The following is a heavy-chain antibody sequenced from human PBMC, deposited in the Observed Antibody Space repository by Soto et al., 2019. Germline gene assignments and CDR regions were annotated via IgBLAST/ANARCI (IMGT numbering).Heavy chain of an antibody. CDR1: GFTFSSYS. CDR3: ARGRRITIFGVNWFDP. D-gene: IGHD3-3*01. J-gene: IGHJ5*02. Sequence: PGGSLRLSCACSGFTFSSYSMSWVRQAPGKGLEWVSALSPGGDNTYYADSVKGRFTISRDNSENTLYLQMNSLRAEDTAVYYCARGRRITIFGVNWFDPWGQGTLVTVSS. CDR2: LSPGGDNT. V-gene: IGHV3-23*01.